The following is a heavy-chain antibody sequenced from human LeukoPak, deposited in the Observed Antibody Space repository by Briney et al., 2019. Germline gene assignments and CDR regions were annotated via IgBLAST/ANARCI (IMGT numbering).Heavy chain of an antibody. Sequence: GGSLKLSCAASGFTFSSYNMNWVRQAPGKGLEWVSSISSRSNYIYLADSLKGRFTISRDNAKNSLYLQMNSLRAEDTAMYYCARDRAVYSDSRGYYPDAFDIWGQGTMVTVSS. J-gene: IGHJ3*02. CDR3: ARDRAVYSDSRGYYPDAFDI. CDR1: GFTFSSYN. CDR2: ISSRSNYI. D-gene: IGHD3-22*01. V-gene: IGHV3-21*01.